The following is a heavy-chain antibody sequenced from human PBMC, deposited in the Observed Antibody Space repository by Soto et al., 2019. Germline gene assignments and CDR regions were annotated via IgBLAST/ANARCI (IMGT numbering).Heavy chain of an antibody. CDR1: GRRFGEEA. CDR3: ARDVGTQMDFCRPSRMAV. V-gene: IGHV3-30-3*01. Sequence: PGGALRLSWAGSGRRFGEEAMHWVRQAPGKGLEWVAVITYDGSSKYYADSGRGRFTISRDNSKSTLHLQMDSLITKDTAVYYCARDVGTQMDFCRPSRMAVCGQGATAPVS. D-gene: IGHD7-27*01. J-gene: IGHJ6*02. CDR2: ITYDGSSK.